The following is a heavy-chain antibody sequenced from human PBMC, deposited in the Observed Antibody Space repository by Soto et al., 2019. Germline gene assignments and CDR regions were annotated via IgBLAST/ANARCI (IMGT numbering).Heavy chain of an antibody. Sequence: PSEALSLTCIVYGVSVRSYTWSWVRQPANKGLEWIGRVFSSVSATYNPSLKSRVSISMDTPENRISLKLDSVTAADSGVYFCARDGMTTVDTWGPGTLVTVSS. CDR1: GVSVRSYT. CDR3: ARDGMTTVDT. CDR2: VFSSVSA. D-gene: IGHD1-1*01. V-gene: IGHV4-4*07. J-gene: IGHJ4*02.